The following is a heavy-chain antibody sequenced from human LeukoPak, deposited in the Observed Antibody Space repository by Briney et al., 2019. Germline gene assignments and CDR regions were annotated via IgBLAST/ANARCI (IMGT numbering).Heavy chain of an antibody. V-gene: IGHV4-4*07. J-gene: IGHJ2*01. D-gene: IGHD4-23*01. CDR1: GGSISSYY. CDR2: IYTSGST. Sequence: SETLSLTCTVSGGSISSYYWSWIRQPAGKGLEWIGRIYTSGSTNYNPSLKSRVTMSVDTSKNQFSLKLSSVTAADTAVYYCARGRVVISTDWYFDFWGRGTLVTVSS. CDR3: ARGRVVISTDWYFDF.